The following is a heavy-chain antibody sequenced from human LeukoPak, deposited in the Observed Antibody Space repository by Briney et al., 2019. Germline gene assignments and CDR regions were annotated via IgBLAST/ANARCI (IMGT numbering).Heavy chain of an antibody. CDR2: IRYDGSNK. CDR3: ALIIAMDCGGDCYSGHDAFDI. J-gene: IGHJ3*02. D-gene: IGHD2-21*01. V-gene: IGHV3-30*02. Sequence: GGSLRLSCAASGFTFSSYGMHWVRQAPGKGLEWVAFIRYDGSNKYYADSVKGRFTISRDNSKNTLYLQMNSLRAEDTAVYYCALIIAMDCGGDCYSGHDAFDIWGQGTMVTVSS. CDR1: GFTFSSYG.